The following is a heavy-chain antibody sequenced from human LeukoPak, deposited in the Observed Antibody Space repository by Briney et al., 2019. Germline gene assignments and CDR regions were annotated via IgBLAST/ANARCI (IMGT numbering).Heavy chain of an antibody. Sequence: TGGSLRLSCAASGFTVSSNYMSWVRQAPGKGLEWVGFIRSKVYGGTTEYAASVKGRFTISRDDSKSIAYLQMSSLKTEDTAIYYCSRGLSLVRGPYFDYWGQGTLVTVSS. CDR3: SRGLSLVRGPYFDY. CDR1: GFTVSSNY. CDR2: IRSKVYGGTT. V-gene: IGHV3-49*04. D-gene: IGHD3-10*01. J-gene: IGHJ4*02.